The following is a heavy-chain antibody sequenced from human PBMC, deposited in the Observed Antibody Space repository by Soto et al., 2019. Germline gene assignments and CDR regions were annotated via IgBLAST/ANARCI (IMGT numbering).Heavy chain of an antibody. CDR1: ACSIYSVYW. D-gene: IGHD3-16*01. CDR2: MSHGGST. CDR3: ARDPFT. J-gene: IGHJ4*02. Sequence: PSQTPCLPSVFSACSIYSVYWWGWVRQPPGKDLEWLGDMSHGGSTNYNPSLKSRVTISVDTSKNQFSLKLNYVTAADTAVYHCARDPFTWVQGTLVTFS. V-gene: IGHV4-4*02.